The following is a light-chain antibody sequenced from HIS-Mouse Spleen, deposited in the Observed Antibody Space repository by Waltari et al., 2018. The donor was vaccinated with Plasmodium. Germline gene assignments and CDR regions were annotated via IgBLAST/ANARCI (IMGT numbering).Light chain of an antibody. J-gene: IGLJ3*02. CDR3: YSAADNNRV. Sequence: SYELTQPSSVSVSPGQTARITCSGDVLAKKYARWFQQKPGQAPVLVIYKDRGRPLGTPGGSSGASSGTTVTFTIGGAQDEDEAVYYCYSAADNNRVFGGGTKLTVL. CDR2: KDR. CDR1: VLAKKY. V-gene: IGLV3-27*01.